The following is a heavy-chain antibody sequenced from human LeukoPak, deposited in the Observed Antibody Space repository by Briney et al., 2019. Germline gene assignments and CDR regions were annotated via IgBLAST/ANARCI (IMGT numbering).Heavy chain of an antibody. CDR3: ARVFDY. CDR2: LSHSGSS. V-gene: IGHV4-38-2*02. CDR1: GYSISSGYY. Sequence: SETLSLTCTVSGYSISSGYYWDWIRQPPGKGLEWIGTLSHSGSSHYNPSLKSRVTISVDTSKNQFSLKLSSVTAADTAVYYCARVFDYWGQGTLVTVSS. J-gene: IGHJ4*02.